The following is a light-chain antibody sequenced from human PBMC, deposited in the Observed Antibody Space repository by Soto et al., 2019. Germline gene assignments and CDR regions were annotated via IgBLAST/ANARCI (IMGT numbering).Light chain of an antibody. CDR2: GAS. Sequence: DIQMTQSPSSLSASVGDRVTITCRASQGISNYLAWYQQKPGKVPKLLIYGASTLQSGVPSRFSGSGSVTDFTLTISTLQPEDVATYYCQKYNSAPRTFVQGTKVEIK. J-gene: IGKJ1*01. V-gene: IGKV1-27*01. CDR3: QKYNSAPRT. CDR1: QGISNY.